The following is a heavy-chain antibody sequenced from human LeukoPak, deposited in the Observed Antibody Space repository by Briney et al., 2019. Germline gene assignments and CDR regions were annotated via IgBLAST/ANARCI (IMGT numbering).Heavy chain of an antibody. CDR3: ARDPGALGRDYMDV. J-gene: IGHJ6*03. CDR1: GGSISSYY. V-gene: IGHV4-59*01. Sequence: PSETLSLTCTVSGGSISSYYWSWIRQPPGKGLEWIGYIYYSGSTNYNPSLKSRVTISVDTSKNQFSLKLSSVTAADTAVYYCARDPGALGRDYMDVWGKGTTVTVSS. D-gene: IGHD5-24*01. CDR2: IYYSGST.